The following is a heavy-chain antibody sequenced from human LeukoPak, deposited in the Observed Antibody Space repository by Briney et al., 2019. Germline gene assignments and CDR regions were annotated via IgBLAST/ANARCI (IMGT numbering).Heavy chain of an antibody. CDR1: GYTFTSYY. J-gene: IGHJ4*02. CDR3: ARGFDMVRGVILQKPMDY. Sequence: ASVKVSCKASGYTFTSYYMHWVRQAPGQRLEWMGIISPSGGSTSYAQKFQGRVTMTRDMSTSTVYMELSSLRSEDTAVYYCARGFDMVRGVILQKPMDYWGQGTLVTVSS. V-gene: IGHV1-46*01. D-gene: IGHD3-10*01. CDR2: ISPSGGST.